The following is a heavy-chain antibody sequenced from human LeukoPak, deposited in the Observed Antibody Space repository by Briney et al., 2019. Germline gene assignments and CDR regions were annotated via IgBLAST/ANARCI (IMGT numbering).Heavy chain of an antibody. CDR1: GGSFSGYY. V-gene: IGHV3-23*01. J-gene: IGHJ4*02. Sequence: ETLSLTCAVYGGSFSGYYWSWVRQAPGKGLEWVSAISGSGGSTYYADSVKGRFTISRDNSKNTLYLRMNSLRAEDTAVYYCASLYSSGWYGDYWGQGTLVTVSS. CDR3: ASLYSSGWYGDY. CDR2: ISGSGGST. D-gene: IGHD6-19*01.